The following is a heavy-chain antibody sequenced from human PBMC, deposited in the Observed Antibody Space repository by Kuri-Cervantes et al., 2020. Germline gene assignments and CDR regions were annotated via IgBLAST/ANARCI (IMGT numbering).Heavy chain of an antibody. D-gene: IGHD2-2*01. J-gene: IGHJ4*02. V-gene: IGHV1-18*01. Sequence: ASVKVSCKASGYTFTSYGISWVRQAPGQGLEWMGWISAYNGNTNYAQKLQGRVTMTTDTSTSTAYMELRSLRSEDTAVYYCARASIPYCSSTSCHFRGWGQGTLVTDSS. CDR2: ISAYNGNT. CDR3: ARASIPYCSSTSCHFRG. CDR1: GYTFTSYG.